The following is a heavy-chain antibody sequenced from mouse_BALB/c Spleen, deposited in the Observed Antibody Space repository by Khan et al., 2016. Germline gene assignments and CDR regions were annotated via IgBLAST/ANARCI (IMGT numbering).Heavy chain of an antibody. CDR2: IWAGGST. J-gene: IGHJ3*01. V-gene: IGHV2-9*02. D-gene: IGHD3-2*01. CDR1: GFSLTSYG. Sequence: VQLKESGPGLVAPSQSLSITCTVSGFSLTSYGVHWVRQPPGKGLEWLGVIWAGGSTNYNSALMSRLSISKDNSKSQVFLKMNSLQTDDTAMYYCARDGRQLGLRTWFAYWGQGTLVTVSA. CDR3: ARDGRQLGLRTWFAY.